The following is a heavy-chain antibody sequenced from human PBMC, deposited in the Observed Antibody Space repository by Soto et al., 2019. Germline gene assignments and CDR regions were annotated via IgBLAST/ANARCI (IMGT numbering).Heavy chain of an antibody. CDR1: GYTFTSYY. V-gene: IGHV1-46*03. J-gene: IGHJ4*02. CDR2: INPSGGST. CDR3: ARGIRTYYYDSSGYRGIGY. Sequence: ASVKVSCKASGYTFTSYYMHWVRQAPGQGLEWMGIINPSGGSTSYAQKFQGRVTMTRDTSTSTVYMELSSLRSEDTAVYYCARGIRTYYYDSSGYRGIGYWGQGTLVTVSS. D-gene: IGHD3-22*01.